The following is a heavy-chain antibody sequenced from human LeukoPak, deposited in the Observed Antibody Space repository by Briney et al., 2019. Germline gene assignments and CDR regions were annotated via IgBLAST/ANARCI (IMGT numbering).Heavy chain of an antibody. D-gene: IGHD3-9*01. CDR3: ARDSPNPNYDILTGRLYYYYYYGMDV. Sequence: GGSLRLSCSASGFTFSTYWMSWVRQAPGKGLEWVANMRRDGNEIYYLDSVRGRFTISRDNAKNSLYLQMNSLRAEDTAVYYCARDSPNPNYDILTGRLYYYYYYGMDVWGQGTTVTVSS. J-gene: IGHJ6*02. CDR2: MRRDGNEI. CDR1: GFTFSTYW. V-gene: IGHV3-7*01.